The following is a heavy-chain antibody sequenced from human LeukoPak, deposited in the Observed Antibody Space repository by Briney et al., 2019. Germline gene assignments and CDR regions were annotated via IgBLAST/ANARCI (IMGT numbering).Heavy chain of an antibody. V-gene: IGHV1-18*01. CDR3: ARPSMIVVVWGAFDI. Sequence: ASVKVSCKASGYTFTSYGISWVRQAPGQGLEWMGWISAYNGNTNYAQKLQGRVTMTTDTSTSTAYMELRSLRSDDTAVYYCARPSMIVVVWGAFDIWGQGTMVTVSS. J-gene: IGHJ3*02. CDR2: ISAYNGNT. CDR1: GYTFTSYG. D-gene: IGHD3-22*01.